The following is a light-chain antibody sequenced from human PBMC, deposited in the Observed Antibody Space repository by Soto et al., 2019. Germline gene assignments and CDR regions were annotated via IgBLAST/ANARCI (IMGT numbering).Light chain of an antibody. CDR1: QSVSSSY. CDR2: GAS. J-gene: IGKJ1*01. CDR3: QQYGSSPRT. V-gene: IGKV3-20*01. Sequence: EIVFMQSPGTLSLSPGERATLSCRASQSVSSSYLAWYQQKPGQAPRLFISGASIRDTGIPDRFSGGGAGTECTLTISRLEPEDVEVDYCQQYGSSPRTFGPGTKVDIK.